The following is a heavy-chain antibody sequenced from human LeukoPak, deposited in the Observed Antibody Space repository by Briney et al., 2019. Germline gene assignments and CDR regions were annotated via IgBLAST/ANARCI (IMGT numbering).Heavy chain of an antibody. D-gene: IGHD6-13*01. CDR3: ARDHYGSSWRWFDP. CDR2: IYYTGTT. CDR1: GGSIRSYY. V-gene: IGHV4-59*01. Sequence: SETLSLTCTVSGGSIRSYYWSWIRQPPRKGLEWIGYIYYTGTTNYNPSLMSRVTISVDTSKNQFSLKLSSVTAADTAVYYCARDHYGSSWRWFDPWGQGTLVTVSS. J-gene: IGHJ5*02.